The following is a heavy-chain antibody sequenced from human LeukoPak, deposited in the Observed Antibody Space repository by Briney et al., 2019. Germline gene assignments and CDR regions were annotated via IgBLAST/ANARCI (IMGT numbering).Heavy chain of an antibody. D-gene: IGHD5-18*01. Sequence: PGGSLRLSCAASGFTFSSYWMSWVRQAPGKGLEWVSSINWNGGSTGYADSVKGRFTISRDNAKNSLYLQMNSLGAEDTAFYHCARVGPGSYGYDYWGQGTLVTVSS. CDR1: GFTFSSYW. CDR2: INWNGGST. J-gene: IGHJ4*02. CDR3: ARVGPGSYGYDY. V-gene: IGHV3-20*01.